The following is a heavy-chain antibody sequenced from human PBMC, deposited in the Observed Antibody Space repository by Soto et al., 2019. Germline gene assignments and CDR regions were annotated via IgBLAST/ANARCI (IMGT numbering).Heavy chain of an antibody. J-gene: IGHJ5*02. Sequence: SETLSLTCTVSGGSISSGGYYWSWIRQHPGKVLEWIVYIYYSGSTYYNPSLKSRVTISLDTSNNQFSLKLSSVTAAYTAVYYCARALLFPSVRFDPWGQGTLVTVSS. CDR3: ARALLFPSVRFDP. CDR2: IYYSGST. V-gene: IGHV4-31*03. CDR1: GGSISSGGYY. D-gene: IGHD2-21*01.